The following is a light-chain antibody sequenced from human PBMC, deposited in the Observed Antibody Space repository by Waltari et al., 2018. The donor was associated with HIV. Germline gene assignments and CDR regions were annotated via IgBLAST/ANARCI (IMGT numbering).Light chain of an antibody. CDR1: SSNIGNNY. CDR2: DTK. CDR3: GTWDSSLSAGGV. V-gene: IGLV1-51*01. Sequence: QSVLTQPPSVSAAPGQKVTISCSGISSNIGNNYVSWYQQFPGTAPKLLIYDTKKRPAGIPARFSGSKSGTSATLAITGLQTGDEADYYCGTWDSSLSAGGVFGTGTKVTVL. J-gene: IGLJ1*01.